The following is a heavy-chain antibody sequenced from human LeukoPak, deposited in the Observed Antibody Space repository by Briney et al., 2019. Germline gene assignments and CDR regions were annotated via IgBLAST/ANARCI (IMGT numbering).Heavy chain of an antibody. J-gene: IGHJ3*02. D-gene: IGHD6-6*01. CDR2: INHSGST. V-gene: IGHV4-34*01. CDR3: AREFSTSSTAFDM. CDR1: GGSFSGYY. Sequence: SETLSLTCAVYGGSFSGYYWSWIRQPPGKGLEWIGEINHSGSTNYNPSLKSRVTISVDTSKNQFSLKLRSVTAADTAVYYCAREFSTSSTAFDMWGQGTMVTVSS.